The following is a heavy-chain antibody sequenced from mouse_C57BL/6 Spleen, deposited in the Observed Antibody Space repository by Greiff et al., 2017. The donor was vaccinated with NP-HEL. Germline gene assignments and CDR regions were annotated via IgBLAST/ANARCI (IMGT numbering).Heavy chain of an antibody. D-gene: IGHD1-1*01. CDR2: ISSGSSTI. V-gene: IGHV5-17*01. J-gene: IGHJ4*01. Sequence: VQLKESGGGLVKPGGSLKLSCAASGFTFSDYGMHWVRQAPEKGLEWVAYISSGSSTIYYADTVKGRFTISRDNAKNTLFLQMTSLRSEDTAMYYCARELYYYGSSPYYYAIDYWGQGTSVTVSS. CDR1: GFTFSDYG. CDR3: ARELYYYGSSPYYYAIDY.